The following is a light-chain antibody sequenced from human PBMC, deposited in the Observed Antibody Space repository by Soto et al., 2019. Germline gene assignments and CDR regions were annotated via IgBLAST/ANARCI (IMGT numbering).Light chain of an antibody. CDR2: DVS. CDR3: CSYAGLYVV. Sequence: QSALTQPASVSGSPGQPITISCTGTSSDVGGYDLVSWYQRHPGKAPKLIIYDVSKRPSGVPDRFSGSKSGNTASLTISGLPAEDEADYYCCSYAGLYVVFGGGTKVTVL. J-gene: IGLJ2*01. V-gene: IGLV2-23*02. CDR1: SSDVGGYDL.